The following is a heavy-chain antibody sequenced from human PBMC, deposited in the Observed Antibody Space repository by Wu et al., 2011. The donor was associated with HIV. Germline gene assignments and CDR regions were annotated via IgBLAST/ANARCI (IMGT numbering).Heavy chain of an antibody. CDR2: IIPVFGTR. V-gene: IGHV1-69*13. CDR3: ARSRRNPPAGFVPYYGSGSYYNGGYYYLRYGR. D-gene: IGHD3-10*01. Sequence: QVQLVQSGAEVKKPGSSIKVSCKASGDTISRYAINWVRQAPGQGLEWMGAIIPVFGTRNYGQKFQDGVTITADKSTNTAYLELSSLRSEDTAVYYCARSRRNPPAGFVPYYGSGSYYNGGYYYLRYGRLGPRDHGHRSP. CDR1: GDTISRYA. J-gene: IGHJ6*02.